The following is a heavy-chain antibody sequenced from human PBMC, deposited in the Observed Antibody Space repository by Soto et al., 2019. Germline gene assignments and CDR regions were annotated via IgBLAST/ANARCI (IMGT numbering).Heavy chain of an antibody. V-gene: IGHV1-18*01. CDR3: ARESDYIWGSYRPVSLDY. CDR2: ISAYNGNT. J-gene: IGHJ4*02. CDR1: GYTFTSYG. Sequence: QVQLVQSGAEVKKPGASVKVSCKASGYTFTSYGISWVRQAPGQGLEWMGWISAYNGNTNYAQKLQGRVTMTTDTSTSTAYMKLRSLRSDDTAVYYCARESDYIWGSYRPVSLDYWGQGTLVTVSS. D-gene: IGHD3-16*02.